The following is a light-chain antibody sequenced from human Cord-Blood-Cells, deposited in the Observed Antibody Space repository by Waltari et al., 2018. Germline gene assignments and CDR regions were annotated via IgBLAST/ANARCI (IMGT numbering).Light chain of an antibody. CDR1: TRAVVGYNY. CDR3: SSYTSSSSWV. J-gene: IGLJ3*02. Sequence: QSALTQPASVSGSPGKWTPTPCMGPTRAVVGYNYVSWYQQHPGKAPKLMIYDVSNRPSGVSNRFSGSKSGNTASLTISGLQAEDEADYYCSSYTSSSSWVFGGGTKLTVL. CDR2: DVS. V-gene: IGLV2-14*01.